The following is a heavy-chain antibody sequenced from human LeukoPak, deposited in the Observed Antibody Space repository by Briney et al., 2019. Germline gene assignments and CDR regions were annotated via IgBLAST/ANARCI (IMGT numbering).Heavy chain of an antibody. CDR2: ISYDGSNK. D-gene: IGHD6-13*01. V-gene: IGHV3-30*03. J-gene: IGHJ4*02. CDR1: GFTFSSYG. CDR3: ARDLYSSSWSLDY. Sequence: GRSLRLSCAASGFTFSSYGMHWVRQAPGKGLEWVAVISYDGSNKYYADSVKGRFTISRDNSKNTLYLQMNSLRAEDTAVYYCARDLYSSSWSLDYWGQGTLVTVSS.